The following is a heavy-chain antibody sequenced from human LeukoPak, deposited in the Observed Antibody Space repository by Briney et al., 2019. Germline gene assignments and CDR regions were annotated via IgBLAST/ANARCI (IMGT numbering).Heavy chain of an antibody. CDR3: ASDLNRGSSWHFDL. CDR2: IYTSEST. CDR1: GGSISSYY. D-gene: IGHD6-13*01. Sequence: PSETLSLTCTVSGGSISSYYWSWIRQPAGKGLEWIGRIYTSESTNYNPSLKSRVTMSVDTSKNQFSLKLSSVTAADTAVYYCASDLNRGSSWHFDLWGRGTLVTISS. J-gene: IGHJ2*01. V-gene: IGHV4-4*07.